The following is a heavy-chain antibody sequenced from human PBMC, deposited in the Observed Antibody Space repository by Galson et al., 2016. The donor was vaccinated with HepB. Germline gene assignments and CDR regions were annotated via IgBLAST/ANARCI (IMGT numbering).Heavy chain of an antibody. CDR2: IYWNDEK. J-gene: IGHJ5*02. CDR3: AHRRQHLGQNDNTTCGFGS. CDR1: GFSLSSRRMG. V-gene: IGHV2-5*01. D-gene: IGHD3-16*01. Sequence: PALVKPTQTLTLTCTFSGFSLSSRRMGVGWIRQSPGKALEWLAVIYWNDEKHYSPSLESRVTIIRDTSKNQVVLTMTNMDPVDTATYYCAHRRQHLGQNDNTTCGFGSWGQGALVTGSS.